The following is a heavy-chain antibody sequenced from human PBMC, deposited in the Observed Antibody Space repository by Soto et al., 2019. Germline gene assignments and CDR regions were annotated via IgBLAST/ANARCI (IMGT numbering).Heavy chain of an antibody. J-gene: IGHJ3*02. CDR2: IYYSGRT. Sequence: QVQLQESGPGLVKPSQTLSLTCTVSGVSSSSGEYYWSWIRQPPGKGVEWIGYIYYSGRTYYNPFLKSRFTISIDSSKNQFSLKLSSVTAADTAVYYCARDSGGGGAFDIWGQGTMVTVSS. CDR3: ARDSGGGGAFDI. V-gene: IGHV4-30-4*01. D-gene: IGHD3-10*01. CDR1: GVSSSSGEYY.